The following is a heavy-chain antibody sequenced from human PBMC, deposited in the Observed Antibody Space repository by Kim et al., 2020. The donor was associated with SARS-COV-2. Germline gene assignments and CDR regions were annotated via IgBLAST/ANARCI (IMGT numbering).Heavy chain of an antibody. J-gene: IGHJ5*02. D-gene: IGHD6-13*01. Sequence: YNPSLQSRGTVDVDPSKSQFSRKRSSVTAADTAVYYCARGSTAAVPGFDPWGQGALVTVSS. V-gene: IGHV4-34*01. CDR3: ARGSTAAVPGFDP.